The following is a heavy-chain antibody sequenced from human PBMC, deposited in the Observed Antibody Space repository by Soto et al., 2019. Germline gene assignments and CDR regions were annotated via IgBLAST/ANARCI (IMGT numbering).Heavy chain of an antibody. CDR1: GFSLRTTGVG. D-gene: IGHD5-18*01. Sequence: QITLKESGPTLVKPTQTLTLTCTFSGFSLRTTGVGVGWIRQPPGKALEWLALIYWDDDKRYSPSLRSRLTITKDTSRNQVVLTMTNMDPVDTATYYCAHRPREYTYCTFDYWGQGTLVTVSS. J-gene: IGHJ4*02. CDR3: AHRPREYTYCTFDY. V-gene: IGHV2-5*02. CDR2: IYWDDDK.